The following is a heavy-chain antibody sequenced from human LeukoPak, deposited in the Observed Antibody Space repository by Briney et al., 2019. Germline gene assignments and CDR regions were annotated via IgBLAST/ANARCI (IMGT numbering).Heavy chain of an antibody. V-gene: IGHV1-2*02. Sequence: ASVKVSCKAPGYTFTGYYMHWVRQAPGQGLEWMGWINPNSGGTNYAQKFQGRVTMTRDTSISTAYMELSRLRSDDTAVYYCARVRRSSGWFGYWGQGTLVTVSS. D-gene: IGHD6-19*01. J-gene: IGHJ5*01. CDR3: ARVRRSSGWFGY. CDR1: GYTFTGYY. CDR2: INPNSGGT.